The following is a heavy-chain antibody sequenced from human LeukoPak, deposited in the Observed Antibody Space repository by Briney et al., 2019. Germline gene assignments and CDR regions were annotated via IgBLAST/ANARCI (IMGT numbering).Heavy chain of an antibody. D-gene: IGHD3-10*02. J-gene: IGHJ4*02. CDR2: ISYDGSNK. V-gene: IGHV3-30-3*01. Sequence: GGSLRLSCPASGFTFSSYAMHWVRQAPGKGLEWVAVISYDGSNKYYADSVKGRFTISRDNSKNTLYLQMNSLRAEDTAVYYCARDNARGFDYWGQGTLVTVSS. CDR1: GFTFSSYA. CDR3: ARDNARGFDY.